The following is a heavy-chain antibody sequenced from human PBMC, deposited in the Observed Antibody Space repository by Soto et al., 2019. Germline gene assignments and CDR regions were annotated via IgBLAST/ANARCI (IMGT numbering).Heavy chain of an antibody. V-gene: IGHV3-30*18. CDR2: ISFDGGNQ. J-gene: IGHJ6*01. Sequence: QEQLVETGGGVVQPGRSLRLSCAASGFTFGSYGIHWVRQAPGKGLEWVAAISFDGGNQYYADSVKGRFSISRDDYKKTVSLQMNSLRAEDTALYHCAKDLVGGNWPSYSYGMDVWGLGTTVTVSS. CDR1: GFTFGSYG. D-gene: IGHD1-20*01. CDR3: AKDLVGGNWPSYSYGMDV.